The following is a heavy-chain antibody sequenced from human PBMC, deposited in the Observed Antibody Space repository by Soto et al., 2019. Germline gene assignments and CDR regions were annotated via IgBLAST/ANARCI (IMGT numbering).Heavy chain of an antibody. CDR3: ARVNVVVVAATREYYFDY. CDR1: GYTFTGYY. CDR2: INPNSGGT. Sequence: ASEKVSCKASGYTFTGYYMHWVRQAPGQGLEWMGWINPNSGGTNYAQKFQGRVTMTRDTSISTAYMELSRLRSDDTAVYYCARVNVVVVAATREYYFDYWGQGTLVTVSS. V-gene: IGHV1-2*02. D-gene: IGHD2-15*01. J-gene: IGHJ4*02.